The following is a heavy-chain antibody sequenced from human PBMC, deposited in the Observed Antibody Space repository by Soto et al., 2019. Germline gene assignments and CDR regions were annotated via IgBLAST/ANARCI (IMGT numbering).Heavy chain of an antibody. V-gene: IGHV4-31*03. CDR3: ARRSIAAAGWWFDP. CDR1: GGSISSGGYY. D-gene: IGHD6-13*01. Sequence: QVQLQESGPGLVKPSQTLSLTCTVSGGSISSGGYYWSWIRQHPGKGLEWIGYIYYSGSTYYNPSLQSRVTISADTSKNQFSLKLSSVTAADTAVYYCARRSIAAAGWWFDPWGQGTLVTVSS. J-gene: IGHJ5*02. CDR2: IYYSGST.